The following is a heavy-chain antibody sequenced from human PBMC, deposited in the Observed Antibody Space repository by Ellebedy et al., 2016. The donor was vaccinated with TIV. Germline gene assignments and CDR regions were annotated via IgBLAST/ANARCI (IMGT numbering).Heavy chain of an antibody. Sequence: SVKVSXXASGGTFSSYAISWVRQAPGQGLEWMGGIIPIFGTANYAQKFQGRVTITADKSTSTAYMELSSPRSEDTAVYYCARGGGYYYGSGSYGWFDPWGQGTLVTVSS. D-gene: IGHD3-10*01. CDR2: IIPIFGTA. CDR1: GGTFSSYA. CDR3: ARGGGYYYGSGSYGWFDP. J-gene: IGHJ5*02. V-gene: IGHV1-69*06.